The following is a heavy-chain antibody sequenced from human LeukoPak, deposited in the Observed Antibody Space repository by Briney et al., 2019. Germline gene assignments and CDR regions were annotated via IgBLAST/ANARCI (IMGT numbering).Heavy chain of an antibody. CDR1: GYTFTSYG. J-gene: IGHJ6*02. V-gene: IGHV1-18*01. Sequence: ASVKVSCKASGYTFTSYGISWVRQAPGQGLEWMGWISAYNGNTNYAQKLQGRVTMTTDTSTSTAYMELRCLRSDDTAVYYCAKTGGSYYYYYYGMDVWGQGTTVTVSS. CDR2: ISAYNGNT. CDR3: AKTGGSYYYYYYGMDV. D-gene: IGHD1-26*01.